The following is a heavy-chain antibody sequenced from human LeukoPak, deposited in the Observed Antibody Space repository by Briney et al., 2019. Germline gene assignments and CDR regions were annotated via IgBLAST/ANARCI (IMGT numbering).Heavy chain of an antibody. CDR3: ARYTQHYGFDM. D-gene: IGHD3-3*02. CDR1: GYTFTSPD. J-gene: IGHJ3*02. Sequence: ASVKVSCKASGYTFTSPDINWVRQATGRGLEWLGWMNPRDDTGYAQKFQGRVTLTRDKSTNTAYMELRSLRSEDTAVYFCARYTQHYGFDMWGQGTMVTVSA. V-gene: IGHV1-8*02. CDR2: MNPRDDT.